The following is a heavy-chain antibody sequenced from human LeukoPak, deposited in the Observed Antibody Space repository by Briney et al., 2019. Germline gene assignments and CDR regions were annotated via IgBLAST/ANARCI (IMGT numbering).Heavy chain of an antibody. V-gene: IGHV4-39*01. CDR1: GGSISGSSFY. J-gene: IGHJ4*02. CDR2: IYYSGST. D-gene: IGHD1-26*01. CDR3: ARRLVGAVTD. Sequence: SETPSLTCTVSGGSISGSSFYWGWIRQPPGKGLEWIGSIYYSGSTDYNPSLKSRVTISVDTSKNQFSLKLSSVTAADTAVYYCARRLVGAVTDWGQGTLVTVSS.